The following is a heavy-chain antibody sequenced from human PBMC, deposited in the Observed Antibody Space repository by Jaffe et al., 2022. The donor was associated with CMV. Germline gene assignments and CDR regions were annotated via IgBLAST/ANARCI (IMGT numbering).Heavy chain of an antibody. J-gene: IGHJ6*02. CDR2: ISSSSSYI. CDR3: ARVEVKDAVAACMDV. Sequence: EVQLVESGGGLVKPGGSLRLSCAASGFTFSSYSMNWVRQAPGKGLEWVSSISSSSSYIYYADSVKGRFTISRDNAKNSLYLQMNSLRAEDTAVYYCARVEVKDAVAACMDVWGQGTTVTVSS. V-gene: IGHV3-21*01. D-gene: IGHD2-15*01. CDR1: GFTFSSYS.